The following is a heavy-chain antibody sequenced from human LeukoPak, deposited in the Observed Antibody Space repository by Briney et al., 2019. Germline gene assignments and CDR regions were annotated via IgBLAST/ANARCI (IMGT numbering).Heavy chain of an antibody. J-gene: IGHJ4*02. CDR2: IKSKTSGETT. Sequence: TPGGSLRLSCAASGYTFSNDWMSWVRQAPGKGLEWVGRIKSKTSGETTDYAAPVKGRFTISRDDSKSTLYLQMNSLKTEDTAVYYCTVIRGWGSGTYYVDYWGQGTLVTVSS. CDR1: GYTFSNDW. CDR3: TVIRGWGSGTYYVDY. D-gene: IGHD3-10*01. V-gene: IGHV3-15*01.